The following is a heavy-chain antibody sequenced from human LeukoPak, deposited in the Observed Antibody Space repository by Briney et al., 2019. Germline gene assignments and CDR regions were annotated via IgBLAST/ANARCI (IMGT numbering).Heavy chain of an antibody. CDR1: GFTFDDYT. J-gene: IGHJ4*02. D-gene: IGHD3-10*01. Sequence: GGSLRLSCAASGFTFDDYTMHWVRQPPGKGLEWVSIIFGNGDTTYYADSVKGRFTVSRDNSKDTLYLQMNDLRPDDTAIYYCAKRNTMVRGGPCFDYWGQGTLVTVSS. CDR3: AKRNTMVRGGPCFDY. CDR2: IFGNGDTT. V-gene: IGHV3-23*01.